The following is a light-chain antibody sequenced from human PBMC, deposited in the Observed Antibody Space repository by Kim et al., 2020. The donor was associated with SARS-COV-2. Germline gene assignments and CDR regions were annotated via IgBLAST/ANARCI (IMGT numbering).Light chain of an antibody. CDR3: QQSYSTPHS. Sequence: DIEMTQSPSSLSASVGDRVTITCRAGQTIVNFLNWYQVKPGKPPRFLIYAASSLQTGVPSRFSGSGSGTDFTLTITNLQPEDFGTYYRQQSYSTPHSLGQGTKLEI. CDR1: QTIVNF. V-gene: IGKV1-39*01. J-gene: IGKJ2*03. CDR2: AAS.